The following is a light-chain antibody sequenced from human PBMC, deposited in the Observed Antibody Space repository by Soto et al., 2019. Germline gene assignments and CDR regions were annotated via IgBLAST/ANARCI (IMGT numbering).Light chain of an antibody. CDR2: EVS. Sequence: QSVLTQPASVSGSPGQSVAISCSGTSSDVGAYNYVSWYQQHPGKAPKLLLSEVSNRPSGVSDRFFGSKSGNTASLTISGLLAEDEADYYCSSLTTRFTYVFGTGTKLTVL. CDR3: SSLTTRFTYV. CDR1: SSDVGAYNY. J-gene: IGLJ1*01. V-gene: IGLV2-14*01.